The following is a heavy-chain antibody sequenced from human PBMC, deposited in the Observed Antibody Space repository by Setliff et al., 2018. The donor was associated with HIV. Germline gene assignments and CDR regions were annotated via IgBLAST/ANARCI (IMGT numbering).Heavy chain of an antibody. Sequence: PSETLSLTCAVYGGSLSGHYWTWIRQPQGEGLEWIGEINHSGKTNYNPSLKSRVTISVDTSKNQFSLKVTSVTAADTAVYYCVTSSSWSSRLNFWGQGMLVTVSS. J-gene: IGHJ4*02. CDR3: VTSSSWSSRLNF. D-gene: IGHD6-13*01. CDR1: GGSLSGHY. CDR2: INHSGKT. V-gene: IGHV4-34*01.